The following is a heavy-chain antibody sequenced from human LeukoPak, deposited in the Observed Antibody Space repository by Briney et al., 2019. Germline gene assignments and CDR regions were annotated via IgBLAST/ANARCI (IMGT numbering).Heavy chain of an antibody. CDR1: GYTFTSYG. Sequence: GASVKVSCKASGYTFTSYGISWVRQAPGQGLEWMGWISTYNGNTNYAQKLQGRVTMTTDTSTSTAYMELRSLRSDDTAVYYCARGHLPYSSGWYYFDYWGQGTLVTVSS. J-gene: IGHJ4*02. V-gene: IGHV1-18*01. CDR3: ARGHLPYSSGWYYFDY. CDR2: ISTYNGNT. D-gene: IGHD6-19*01.